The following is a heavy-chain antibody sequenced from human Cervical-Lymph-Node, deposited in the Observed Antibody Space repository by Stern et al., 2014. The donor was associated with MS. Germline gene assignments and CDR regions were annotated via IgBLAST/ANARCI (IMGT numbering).Heavy chain of an antibody. V-gene: IGHV1-46*03. CDR2: INPSGDST. CDR3: ANFPMAAAGPNFFDH. CDR1: GHTFTRYY. D-gene: IGHD6-13*01. J-gene: IGHJ5*02. Sequence: QVQLVQSGAEVKKPGASVKVSCKASGHTFTRYYMHWVRQAPGQGLEWMGVINPSGDSTGYAQKFQGRVTMTRDTSTSTVYMELSSLRSEDTAVYYCANFPMAAAGPNFFDHWGQGTLVTVSS.